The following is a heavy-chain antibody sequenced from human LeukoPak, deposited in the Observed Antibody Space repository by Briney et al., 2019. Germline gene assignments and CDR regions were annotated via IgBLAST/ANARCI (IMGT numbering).Heavy chain of an antibody. D-gene: IGHD3-9*01. CDR1: GDSVSSNSAA. J-gene: IGHJ5*02. CDR3: ARGHYDILTGYYEDNWFDP. V-gene: IGHV6-1*01. Sequence: SQTLSLTCAISGDSVSSNSAAWNWIRQSPSRGLEWLGRTYYGSKWYNDYAVSVKSRITINPDTSKNQFSLQLNSVTPEDTAVYYCARGHYDILTGYYEDNWFDPWGQGTLVTVSS. CDR2: TYYGSKWYN.